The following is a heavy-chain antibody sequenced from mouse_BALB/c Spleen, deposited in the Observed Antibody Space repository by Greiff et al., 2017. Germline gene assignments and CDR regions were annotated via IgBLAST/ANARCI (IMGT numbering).Heavy chain of an antibody. CDR1: GYSITSDYA. CDR3: ARRVTGHFDY. V-gene: IGHV3-2*02. J-gene: IGHJ2*01. CDR2: ISYSGST. Sequence: VQLKESGPGLVKPSQSLSLTCTVTGYSITSDYAWNWIRQFPGNKLEWMGYISYSGSTSYNPSLKSRISITRDTSKNQFFLQLNSVTTEDTATYYCARRVTGHFDYWGQGTTLTVSS. D-gene: IGHD2-1*01.